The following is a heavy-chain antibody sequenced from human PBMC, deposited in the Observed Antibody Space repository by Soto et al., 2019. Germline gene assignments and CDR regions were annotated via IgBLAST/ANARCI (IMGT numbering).Heavy chain of an antibody. J-gene: IGHJ3*02. CDR3: ARDFEDYDLRLDAFDI. V-gene: IGHV4-31*03. D-gene: IGHD3-3*01. CDR2: IYYSGST. CDR1: GGSISSGGYY. Sequence: SETLSLTCTVSGGSISSGGYYWSWIRQHPGKGLEWIGYIYYSGSTYYNPSLKSRVTISVDTSKNQFSLKLSSVTAADTAVYYCARDFEDYDLRLDAFDIWGQGTMVTVSS.